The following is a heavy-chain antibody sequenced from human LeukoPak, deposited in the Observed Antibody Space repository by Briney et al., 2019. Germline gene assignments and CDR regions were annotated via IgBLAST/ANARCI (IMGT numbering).Heavy chain of an antibody. J-gene: IGHJ1*01. CDR2: ISGSGGST. CDR1: GFTFSSYA. V-gene: IGHV3-23*01. Sequence: GGSLRLSCAASGFTFSSYAMSWVRQAPGKGLEWVSAISGSGGSTYYADSVKGRFTISRDNSKNTLYLQMNSLRAEDTAVYYCAKDRGYYDSGGYTSYFQHWGQGTLVTVSS. CDR3: AKDRGYYDSGGYTSYFQH. D-gene: IGHD3-22*01.